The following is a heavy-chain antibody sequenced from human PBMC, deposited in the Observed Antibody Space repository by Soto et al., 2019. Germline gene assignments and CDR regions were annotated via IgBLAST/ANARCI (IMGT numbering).Heavy chain of an antibody. D-gene: IGHD2-15*01. CDR3: ARRLCSGDSCSFHLDH. CDR2: MNPNSGNT. CDR1: GYSFTSYD. Sequence: QVQLVQSGAEVKKPGASVKVSCKASGYSFTSYDIDWVRQATGQGLEWMGWMNPNSGNTDYTQKFQGRLTMTRDTSISTAYMELSSLRSEDSAVYYCARRLCSGDSCSFHLDHGGQGSLVTVSS. V-gene: IGHV1-8*01. J-gene: IGHJ4*02.